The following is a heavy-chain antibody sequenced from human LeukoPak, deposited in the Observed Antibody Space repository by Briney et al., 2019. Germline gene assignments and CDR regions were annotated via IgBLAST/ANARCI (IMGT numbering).Heavy chain of an antibody. Sequence: SETLSLTCTVSGGSISSSSYYWGWIRQPPGMGLEWIGSIYYSGSPYDNPSLKSRVTVSVDTSKNQFTLKLYSVTAADTAVYYCARLLFDSRGYYYFDYWGQGTLVTVSS. CDR2: IYYSGSP. J-gene: IGHJ4*02. CDR1: GGSISSSSYY. CDR3: ARLLFDSRGYYYFDY. V-gene: IGHV4-39*01. D-gene: IGHD3-22*01.